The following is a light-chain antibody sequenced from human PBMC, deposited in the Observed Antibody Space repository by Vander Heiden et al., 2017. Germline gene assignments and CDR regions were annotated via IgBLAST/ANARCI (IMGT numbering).Light chain of an antibody. Sequence: SYELTQPPPGSVSPGQTARITCSGDALPKQYAYWYQQKPGQAPVLVIYKDSERPSGIPERFSGSSSGTTVTLTISGVQAEDEADYYCQSADSSGTYYVFGTGTKVTVL. CDR3: QSADSSGTYYV. J-gene: IGLJ1*01. CDR2: KDS. CDR1: ALPKQY. V-gene: IGLV3-25*03.